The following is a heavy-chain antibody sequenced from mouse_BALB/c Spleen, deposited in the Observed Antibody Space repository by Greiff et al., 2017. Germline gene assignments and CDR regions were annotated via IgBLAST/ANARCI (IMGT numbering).Heavy chain of an antibody. J-gene: IGHJ4*01. CDR2: INPSNGGT. V-gene: IGHV1S81*02. Sequence: QVQLQQSGAELVRPGALVKLSCKASGFNIKDYYMYWVKQRPGQGLEWIGEINPSNGGTNFNEKFKSKATLTVDKSSSTAYMQLSSLTSEDSAVYYCTRYNYRYYAMDYWGQGTSVTVSS. D-gene: IGHD1-3*01. CDR3: TRYNYRYYAMDY. CDR1: GFNIKDYY.